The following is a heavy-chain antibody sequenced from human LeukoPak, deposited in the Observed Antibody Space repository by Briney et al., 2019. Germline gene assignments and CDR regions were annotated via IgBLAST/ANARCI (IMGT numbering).Heavy chain of an antibody. CDR1: GFTFSNAW. V-gene: IGHV3-15*01. CDR2: IKSKTDGGTT. D-gene: IGHD6-6*01. Sequence: GGSLRLSCAASGFTFSNAWMSWVRQAPGKGLEWVGRIKSKTDGGTTDYAAPVKGRFTISRDDSKNTLYLQMNSLKTEDTAVYYCTTDRVRRLAYSSSSSSRDYYYYMDVWGKGPRSPSP. CDR3: TTDRVRRLAYSSSSSSRDYYYYMDV. J-gene: IGHJ6*03.